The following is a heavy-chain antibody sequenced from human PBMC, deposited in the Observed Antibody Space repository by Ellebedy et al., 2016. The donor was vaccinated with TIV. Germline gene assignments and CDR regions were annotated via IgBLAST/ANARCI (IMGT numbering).Heavy chain of an antibody. CDR2: IYYSGDT. Sequence: PSETLSLTCTVSGGSLSRSSYYWGWFRQPPGKGREWIGNIYYSGDTDYNPSPKSPVTISVDTSKNQFSLNLRSVTAADTAVYYCARNPPTYNWVDSWGQGTLVTVSS. J-gene: IGHJ5*01. V-gene: IGHV4-39*01. CDR1: GGSLSRSSYY. CDR3: ARNPPTYNWVDS.